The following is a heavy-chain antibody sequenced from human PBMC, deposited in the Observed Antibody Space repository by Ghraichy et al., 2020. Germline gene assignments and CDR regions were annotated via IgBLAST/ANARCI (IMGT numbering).Heavy chain of an antibody. V-gene: IGHV5-51*01. Sequence: GESLNISCKGSGYSFTSYWIGWVRQMPGKGLEWMGIIYPGDSDTRYSPSFQGQVTISADKSISTAYLQWSSLKASDTAIYFCARRGSGSGTYYKFPFDYWGQGTLVTVSS. CDR1: GYSFTSYW. D-gene: IGHD3-10*01. CDR3: ARRGSGSGTYYKFPFDY. CDR2: IYPGDSDT. J-gene: IGHJ4*02.